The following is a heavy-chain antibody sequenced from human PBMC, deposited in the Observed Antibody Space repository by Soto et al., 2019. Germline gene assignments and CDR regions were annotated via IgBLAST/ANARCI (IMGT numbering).Heavy chain of an antibody. Sequence: GASVKVSCKASGYTFTSYGISWVRQAPGQGLEWMGWISAYNGNTNYAQKLQGRVTMTTDTSTSTAYMELRSLRSDDTAVYYCARAGDILTGYHYYYGTDVWGQGTTVTVSS. J-gene: IGHJ6*02. CDR3: ARAGDILTGYHYYYGTDV. V-gene: IGHV1-18*01. CDR1: GYTFTSYG. D-gene: IGHD3-9*01. CDR2: ISAYNGNT.